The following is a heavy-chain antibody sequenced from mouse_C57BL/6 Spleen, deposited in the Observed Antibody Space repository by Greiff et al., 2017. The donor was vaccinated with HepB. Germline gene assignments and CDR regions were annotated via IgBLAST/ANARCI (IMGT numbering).Heavy chain of an antibody. CDR3: ARIAHYYGSSYYAMDY. Sequence: QVTLKVSGPGILQPSQTLSLTCSFSGFSLSTFGMGVGWIRQPSGKGLEWLAHIWWDDDKYYNPALKSRLTISKDTSKNQVFLKIANVDTADTATYYCARIAHYYGSSYYAMDYWGQGTSVTVSS. V-gene: IGHV8-8*01. CDR2: IWWDDDK. D-gene: IGHD1-1*01. J-gene: IGHJ4*01. CDR1: GFSLSTFGMG.